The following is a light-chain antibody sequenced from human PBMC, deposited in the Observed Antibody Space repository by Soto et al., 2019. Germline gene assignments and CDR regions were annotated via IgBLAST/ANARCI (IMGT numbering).Light chain of an antibody. CDR3: QQRSNWLMYT. V-gene: IGKV3-11*01. J-gene: IGKJ2*01. Sequence: EIVLTQSPATLSLSPGERATLSCRACQSVSSYLAWYQQKPGQAPRLLIYDASNRATGIPARFSGSGSGTDFTLTISSLEPEDFAVYYCQQRSNWLMYTFGQGTKLEIK. CDR2: DAS. CDR1: QSVSSY.